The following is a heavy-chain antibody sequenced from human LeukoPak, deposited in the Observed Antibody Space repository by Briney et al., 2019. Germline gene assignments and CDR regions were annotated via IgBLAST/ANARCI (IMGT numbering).Heavy chain of an antibody. CDR1: GGTFSSYA. J-gene: IGHJ3*02. V-gene: IGHV1-69*04. CDR3: ARGPGAHAFDI. Sequence: ASVKVSCKASGGTFSSYAISWVRQAPGQGLEWMGRIIPILGIANYAQKFQDRVTITADKSTSTAYMELSSLRSEDTAVYYCARGPGAHAFDIWGQGTMVTVSS. CDR2: IIPILGIA. D-gene: IGHD1-26*01.